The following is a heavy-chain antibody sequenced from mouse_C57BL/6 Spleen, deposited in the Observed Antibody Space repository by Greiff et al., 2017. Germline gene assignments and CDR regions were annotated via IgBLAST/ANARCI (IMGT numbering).Heavy chain of an antibody. J-gene: IGHJ3*01. V-gene: IGHV3-6*01. CDR1: GYSITSGYY. CDR3: AREGLRLLAY. D-gene: IGHD3-2*02. Sequence: EVKLQESGPGLVKPSQSLSLTCSVTGYSITSGYYWNWIRQFPGNKLEWMGYISYDGSNNYNPSLKNRISSTRDTSKNQLFLKLNSVTTEDTATYYCAREGLRLLAYWGQGTLVTVSA. CDR2: ISYDGSN.